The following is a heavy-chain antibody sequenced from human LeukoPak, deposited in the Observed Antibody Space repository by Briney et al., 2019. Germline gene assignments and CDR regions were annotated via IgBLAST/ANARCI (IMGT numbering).Heavy chain of an antibody. CDR1: GFPFDDYT. CDR2: ISWDCGST. V-gene: IGHV3-43*01. Sequence: GGSLRLSCAASGFPFDDYTMHWVRQAPGKGLEWVSLISWDCGSTYYADSVKGRLTISRDNSKNSLYLQMNSLRTEDTALYYCSNDITAGGLTLGYMDVWGKGTTVTVSS. D-gene: IGHD2-15*01. CDR3: SNDITAGGLTLGYMDV. J-gene: IGHJ6*03.